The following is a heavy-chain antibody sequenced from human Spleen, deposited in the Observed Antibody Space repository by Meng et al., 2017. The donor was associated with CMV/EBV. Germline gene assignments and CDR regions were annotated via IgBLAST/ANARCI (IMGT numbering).Heavy chain of an antibody. CDR1: GFAFNNYA. V-gene: IGHV3-30*04. CDR3: ARVGIAARYFDY. Sequence: CEGSGFAFNNYAIHWVRQAPGKGLEWVAVISFDGSSAFYADSVKGRFTVSRDNSRSTLFLLMNSVRPEDTAVYYCARVGIAARYFDYWGQGTLVTVSS. CDR2: ISFDGSSA. D-gene: IGHD6-6*01. J-gene: IGHJ4*02.